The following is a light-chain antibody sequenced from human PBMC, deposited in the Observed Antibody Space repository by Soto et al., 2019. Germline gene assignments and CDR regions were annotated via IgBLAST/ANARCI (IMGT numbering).Light chain of an antibody. CDR1: QSLLNSNGYNY. CDR3: MQALTAPPT. V-gene: IGKV2-28*01. CDR2: LGS. Sequence: DIVMTQSPLSLPVTPGEPASISRRSSQSLLNSNGYNYLDWYLQKPGQSPQLLIYLGSNRVSGVPDRFSGSGSGTDFTLKISRVEAEDVGVYHCMQALTAPPTFGQGTKVEIK. J-gene: IGKJ1*01.